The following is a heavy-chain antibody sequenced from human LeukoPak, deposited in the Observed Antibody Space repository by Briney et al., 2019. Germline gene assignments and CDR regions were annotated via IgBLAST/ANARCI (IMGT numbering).Heavy chain of an antibody. D-gene: IGHD3-22*01. CDR1: GGSVSSGSYY. CDR3: ARGRITMIVVVDAFDI. J-gene: IGHJ3*02. Sequence: TSETLSLTCTVSGGSVSSGSYYWSWIRQPPGKGLEWIEYIYYSGSTNYNPSLKSRVTISVDTSKNQFSLKLSSVTAADTAVYYCARGRITMIVVVDAFDIWGQGTMVTVSS. V-gene: IGHV4-61*01. CDR2: IYYSGST.